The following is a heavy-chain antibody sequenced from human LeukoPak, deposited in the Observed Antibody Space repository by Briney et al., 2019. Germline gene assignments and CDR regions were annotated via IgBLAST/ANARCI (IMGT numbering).Heavy chain of an antibody. D-gene: IGHD3-22*01. CDR3: ARDYYDSRGEAVDI. V-gene: IGHV4-59*11. CDR2: IYYSGNT. CDR1: GGSISSHY. Sequence: SETLSLTCTVSGGSISSHYWSWIRQPPGKGLEWTGYIYYSGNTNYNPALKSRLTISVDTSKNQFSLRLTSVTAADTAMYYCARDYYDSRGEAVDIWGQGTMVTVSS. J-gene: IGHJ3*02.